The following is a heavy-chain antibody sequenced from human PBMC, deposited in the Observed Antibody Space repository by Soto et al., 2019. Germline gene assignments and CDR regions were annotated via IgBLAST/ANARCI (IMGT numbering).Heavy chain of an antibody. D-gene: IGHD3-10*01. J-gene: IGHJ4*02. V-gene: IGHV1-2*02. CDR1: GYTFTAYY. Sequence: QVQLVQSGAEMKKPGASVKVSCESSGYTFTAYYIHWVRQAPGHGLEWMGWINPNGGGTKYAQKCQGRVTMTRDTSINTAYMELTSLTSDDTAVYYCARAVHTMVQGVRFRVDQWGQGSLVTISS. CDR2: INPNGGGT. CDR3: ARAVHTMVQGVRFRVDQ.